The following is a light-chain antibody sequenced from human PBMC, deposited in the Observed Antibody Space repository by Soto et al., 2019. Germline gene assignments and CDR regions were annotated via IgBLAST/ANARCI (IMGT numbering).Light chain of an antibody. CDR3: GSWNSSLSAYV. CDR2: YAN. J-gene: IGLJ1*01. CDR1: SSNIGGNS. Sequence: QSVLTPPPSVSADPGQKVTISCSGSSSNIGGNSVSWYPQLPGTAPKLLISYANKRPSGIPAPFSGSESGTPAPLSLTGFQTGDEADYHCGSWNSSLSAYVFGTGTTVTVL. V-gene: IGLV1-51*01.